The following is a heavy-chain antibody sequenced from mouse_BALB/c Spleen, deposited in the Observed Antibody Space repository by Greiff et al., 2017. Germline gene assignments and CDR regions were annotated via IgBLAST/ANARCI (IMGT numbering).Heavy chain of an antibody. D-gene: IGHD1-1*01. CDR1: GYTFTSYW. Sequence: QVQLQQSGAELAKPGASVKMSCKASGYTFTSYWMHWVKQRPGQGLEWIGYINPSTGYTEYNQKFKDKATLTADKSSSTAYMQLSSLTSEDSAVYYCARWGYYGSSPLYAMDYWGQGTSVTVSS. J-gene: IGHJ4*01. CDR3: ARWGYYGSSPLYAMDY. CDR2: INPSTGYT. V-gene: IGHV1-7*01.